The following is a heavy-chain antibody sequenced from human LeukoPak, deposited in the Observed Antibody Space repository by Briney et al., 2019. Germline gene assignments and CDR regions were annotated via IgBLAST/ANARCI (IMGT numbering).Heavy chain of an antibody. V-gene: IGHV5-51*01. J-gene: IGHJ4*02. CDR2: IYPGDSDT. D-gene: IGHD2-2*01. Sequence: TGESLKISCKGSGYSFTSYWIGWVRQMPGKGLEWMGIIYPGDSDTRYSPSFQGQVTISADKSISTAYLQWSSLKASDTAMYYCARHVLYWSSTSAICYFDYWGQGTLVTVSS. CDR1: GYSFTSYW. CDR3: ARHVLYWSSTSAICYFDY.